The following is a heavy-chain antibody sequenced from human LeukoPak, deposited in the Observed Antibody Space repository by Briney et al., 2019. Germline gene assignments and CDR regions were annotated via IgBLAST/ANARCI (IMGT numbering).Heavy chain of an antibody. V-gene: IGHV3-73*01. J-gene: IGHJ4*02. D-gene: IGHD3-3*01. CDR3: TRSNDFWSGYPDS. CDR2: IRSKANDYAT. CDR1: GFSLSGSA. Sequence: PGGSLRVPCAGSGFSLSGSALHWVRQASGKGLEWVGRIRSKANDYATVYAAPVKGRFTISRDDSKNTAYLQMNSLKPADTAVYYCTRSNDFWSGYPDSWGQGTLVTVSS.